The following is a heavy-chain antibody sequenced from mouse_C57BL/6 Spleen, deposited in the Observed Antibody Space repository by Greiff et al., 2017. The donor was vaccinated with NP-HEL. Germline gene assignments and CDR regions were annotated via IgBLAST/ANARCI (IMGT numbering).Heavy chain of an antibody. CDR3: AREDWTTVVEGYFDV. V-gene: IGHV5-16*01. D-gene: IGHD1-1*01. J-gene: IGHJ1*03. CDR1: GFTFSDYY. CDR2: INYDGSST. Sequence: EVKLVESEGGLVQPGSSMKLSCTASGFTFSDYYMAWVRQVPEKGLEWVANINYDGSSTYYLDSLKSRFIISRDNAKNILYLQMSSLKSEDTATYYCAREDWTTVVEGYFDVWGTGTTVTVSS.